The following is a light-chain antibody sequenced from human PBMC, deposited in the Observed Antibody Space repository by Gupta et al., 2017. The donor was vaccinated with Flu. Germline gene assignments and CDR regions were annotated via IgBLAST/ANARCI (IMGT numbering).Light chain of an antibody. CDR2: SAS. CDR1: ETISNY. Sequence: PSTLSATLGDRVTISCRADETISNYLSWYQQKPGKAPRLLISSASPLESGVPSRFRGSGYGTNFSLTIDSLEPDDSASYFCLQGVTIPLTFGPGTKVHIK. V-gene: IGKV1-39*01. J-gene: IGKJ3*01. CDR3: LQGVTIPLT.